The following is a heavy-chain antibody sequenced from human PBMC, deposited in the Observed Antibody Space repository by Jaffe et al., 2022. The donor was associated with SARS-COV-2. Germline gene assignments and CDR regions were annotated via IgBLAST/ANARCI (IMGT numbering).Heavy chain of an antibody. CDR3: ARDLASPGYSYGYFTH. CDR1: GFTFSSYS. V-gene: IGHV3-21*01. Sequence: EVQLVESGGGLVKPGGSLRLSCAASGFTFSSYSMNWVRQAPGKGLEWVSSISSSSSYIYYADSVKGRFTISRDNAKNSLYLQMNSLRAEDTAVYYCARDLASPGYSYGYFTHWGQGTLVTVSS. CDR2: ISSSSSYI. J-gene: IGHJ4*02. D-gene: IGHD5-18*01.